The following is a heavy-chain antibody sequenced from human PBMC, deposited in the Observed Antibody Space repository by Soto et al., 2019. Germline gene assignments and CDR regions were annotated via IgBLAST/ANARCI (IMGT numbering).Heavy chain of an antibody. D-gene: IGHD3-10*01. CDR1: GFTFSSYW. J-gene: IGHJ5*02. CDR2: ISGNGAST. V-gene: IGHV3-23*01. CDR3: AKDRNYYGSGSYFRVIS. Sequence: PGGSLRLSCAASGFTFSSYWMSWVRQAPGKGLEWVSNISGNGASTYYVDSVKGRFTVSRDNSKNTLYLQMNSLRAEDTAVYYCAKDRNYYGSGSYFRVISWGQGTLVTVSS.